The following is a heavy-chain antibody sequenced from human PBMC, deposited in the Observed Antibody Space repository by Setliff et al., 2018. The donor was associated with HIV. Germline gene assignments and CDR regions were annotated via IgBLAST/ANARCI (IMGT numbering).Heavy chain of an antibody. CDR1: GFSINSGYS. CDR3: ARSLRFLEQYFDY. J-gene: IGHJ4*02. V-gene: IGHV4-38-2*01. D-gene: IGHD3-3*01. CDR2: INHSGNT. Sequence: KLSETLSLTCAVSGFSINSGYSWDWIRQSPGKEPEWIGSINHSGNTYYNTSLKSRVTISVDTSKSQFSLKLSSVTAADTAVYYCARSLRFLEQYFDYWGQGTLVTVSS.